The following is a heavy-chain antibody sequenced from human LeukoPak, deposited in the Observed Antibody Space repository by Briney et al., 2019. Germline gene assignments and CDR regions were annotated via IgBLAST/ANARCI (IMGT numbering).Heavy chain of an antibody. J-gene: IGHJ4*02. CDR3: ARNFYASSGYYLDDFYFDF. CDR2: TYNSGST. Sequence: SDTLSLTCTVSGASIISDTYYWGWIRHPPGQGLEWIGSTYNSGSTYSTPPLKRRVTMSVDTSTNQISLRLISVTAADTALYYCARNFYASSGYYLDDFYFDFWGQGTLVTVSS. D-gene: IGHD3-22*01. CDR1: GASIISDTYY. V-gene: IGHV4-39*07.